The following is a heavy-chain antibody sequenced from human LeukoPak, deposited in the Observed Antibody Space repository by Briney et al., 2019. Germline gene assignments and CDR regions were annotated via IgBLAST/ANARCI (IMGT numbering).Heavy chain of an antibody. CDR1: GFTFSSYS. V-gene: IGHV3-48*02. J-gene: IGHJ4*02. Sequence: GGSLRLSCAASGFTFSSYSMNWVRQAPGKGLEWVSYISSSSSTIYYRDSVKGRFTISRDSAKNSLYLQMNSLRDEDTAVYYCARDRSGLWFGELMTGSFFDYWGQGTLVTVSS. CDR3: ARDRSGLWFGELMTGSFFDY. D-gene: IGHD3-10*01. CDR2: ISSSSSTI.